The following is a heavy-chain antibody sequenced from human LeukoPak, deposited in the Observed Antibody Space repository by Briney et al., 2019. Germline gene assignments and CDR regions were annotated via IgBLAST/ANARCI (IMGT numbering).Heavy chain of an antibody. V-gene: IGHV4-61*01. CDR3: ARGVVGSWEIDY. Sequence: SETLSLTCTVSGGSVSGGSYYWSWIRQPPGEGLEWIGYIYYSGSTNYNPSLKSRVTISVDTSKNQFSLKLSSVTAADTAVYYCARGVVGSWEIDYWGQGTLVTVSS. CDR2: IYYSGST. CDR1: GGSVSGGSYY. J-gene: IGHJ4*02. D-gene: IGHD6-13*01.